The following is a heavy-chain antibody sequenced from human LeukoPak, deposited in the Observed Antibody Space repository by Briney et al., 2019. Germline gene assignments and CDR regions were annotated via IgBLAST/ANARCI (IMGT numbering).Heavy chain of an antibody. CDR1: GFTFSSYW. Sequence: GGSLRLSCAGSGFTFSSYWMSWVRQAPGKGLEWVANIKQDGSETYHVDSVKGRFIISRDNAKNSLFLQMNSLRAEDTAVYYCARQVTGFTNWFDPWDQGNLVTVSS. V-gene: IGHV3-7*01. D-gene: IGHD3-9*01. CDR3: ARQVTGFTNWFDP. CDR2: IKQDGSET. J-gene: IGHJ5*02.